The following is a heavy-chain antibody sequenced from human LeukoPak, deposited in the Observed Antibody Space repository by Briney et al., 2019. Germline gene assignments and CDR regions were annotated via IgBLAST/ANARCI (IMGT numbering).Heavy chain of an antibody. CDR2: IIPIFGTA. D-gene: IGHD3-22*01. CDR1: GGTFISYA. CDR3: ARDLRNYDSSGEFDP. J-gene: IGHJ5*02. Sequence: SVKVSCKASGGTFISYAISWVRQAPGQGLEWMGGIIPIFGTANYAQKFQGRATITADESTSTAYMELSSLRSEDTAVYYCARDLRNYDSSGEFDPWGQGTLVTVSS. V-gene: IGHV1-69*13.